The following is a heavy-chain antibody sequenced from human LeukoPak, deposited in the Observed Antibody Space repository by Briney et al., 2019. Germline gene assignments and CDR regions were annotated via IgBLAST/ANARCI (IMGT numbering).Heavy chain of an antibody. D-gene: IGHD4-17*01. CDR3: ARSDGDPIFDY. V-gene: IGHV4-34*01. Sequence: SETLSLTCAVYGGSLSGYYWSWIRQPPGKGLEWIGEINHSGSTNYNPSLKSRVTISVDMSKNQFSLKLSSVTAADTAVYYCARSDGDPIFDYWGQGTLVTVSS. CDR2: INHSGST. J-gene: IGHJ4*02. CDR1: GGSLSGYY.